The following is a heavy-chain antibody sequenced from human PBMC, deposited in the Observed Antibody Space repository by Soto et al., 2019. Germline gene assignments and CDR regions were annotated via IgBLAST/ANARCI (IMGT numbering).Heavy chain of an antibody. CDR2: IYFSGST. D-gene: IGHD1-26*01. Sequence: QVKLQESGPGLVKPSETLSLTCTVSGGSISSSSYYWGWIRQPPGKGLEWIGTIYFSGSTYYNPSLKSLVTIYVDTSKNQFSLKLSSVTAADTAVYYCARLPYSTALDYWGQGTLVTVSS. V-gene: IGHV4-39*01. CDR3: ARLPYSTALDY. CDR1: GGSISSSSYY. J-gene: IGHJ4*02.